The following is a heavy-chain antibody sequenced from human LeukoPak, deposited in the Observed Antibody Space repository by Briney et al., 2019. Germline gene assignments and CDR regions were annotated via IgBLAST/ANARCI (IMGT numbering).Heavy chain of an antibody. D-gene: IGHD3-9*01. V-gene: IGHV4-34*01. CDR3: ARHTPTYYDILTGYPPTYYFDY. Sequence: SETLSLTCAVYGGSFSGYYWSWIRQPPGKGLEWIGEINHSGSTNYNPSLKSRVTISVDTSKNQFSLKLSSVTAADTAVYYCARHTPTYYDILTGYPPTYYFDYWGQGTLVTVSS. CDR2: INHSGST. J-gene: IGHJ4*02. CDR1: GGSFSGYY.